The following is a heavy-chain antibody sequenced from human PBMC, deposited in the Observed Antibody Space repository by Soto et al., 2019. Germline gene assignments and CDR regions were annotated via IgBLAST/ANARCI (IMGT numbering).Heavy chain of an antibody. CDR2: ISYDGSNK. CDR3: AKGVGFGELLGMAV. D-gene: IGHD3-10*01. V-gene: IGHV3-30*18. CDR1: GFTFSSYG. J-gene: IGHJ6*02. Sequence: GGSLRLSCAASGFTFSSYGMHWVRQAPGKGLEWVAVISYDGSNKYYADSVKGRFTISRDNSKNTLYLQMNSLRAEDTAVYYCAKGVGFGELLGMAVWGQGTTVTVSS.